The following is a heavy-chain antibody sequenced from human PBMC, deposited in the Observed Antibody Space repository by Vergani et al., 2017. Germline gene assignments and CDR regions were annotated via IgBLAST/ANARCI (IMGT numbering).Heavy chain of an antibody. CDR1: GFTFSSYA. V-gene: IGHV3-64D*06. J-gene: IGHJ4*02. D-gene: IGHD1-1*01. Sequence: VQLVESGGGLVQPGGSLRLSCSASGFTFSSYAMHWVRQAPGKGLECVSAISSTGGSTYYADSVKGRFTISRDNSKNTLYLQMSSLRAEDTAVYYCVKGPNWEEVPIVHFDYWGQGTLVTVSS. CDR3: VKGPNWEEVPIVHFDY. CDR2: ISSTGGST.